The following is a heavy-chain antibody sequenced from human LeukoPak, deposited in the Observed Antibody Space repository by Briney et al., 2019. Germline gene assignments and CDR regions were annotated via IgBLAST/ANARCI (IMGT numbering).Heavy chain of an antibody. D-gene: IGHD3-10*01. V-gene: IGHV1-46*01. CDR3: ARDLYYTSGIYKGLDY. J-gene: IGHJ4*02. CDR2: INPNYGDT. CDR1: GYSFISYY. Sequence: ASVKVSCKASGYSFISYYIHWVRQAPGQGLDWLGIINPNYGDTKYAQRFQGRLIMTRDTSPNTVYMELSSLRPEDTAVYFCARDLYYTSGIYKGLDYWGQGTLVIVSS.